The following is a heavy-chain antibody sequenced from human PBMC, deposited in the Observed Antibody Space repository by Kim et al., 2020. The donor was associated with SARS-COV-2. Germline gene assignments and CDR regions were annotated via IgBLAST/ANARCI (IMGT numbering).Heavy chain of an antibody. Sequence: SETLSLTCTVSGGSISSSYWSWIRQPPGKGLEWIGYIYYSGSTNYNSSLKSRVTISVDTSKNQFSLKLSSVTAADTAVYYCARHARYSGSFGAFDIWGQGTMVTVSS. V-gene: IGHV4-59*08. J-gene: IGHJ3*02. CDR1: GGSISSSY. CDR3: ARHARYSGSFGAFDI. D-gene: IGHD1-26*01. CDR2: IYYSGST.